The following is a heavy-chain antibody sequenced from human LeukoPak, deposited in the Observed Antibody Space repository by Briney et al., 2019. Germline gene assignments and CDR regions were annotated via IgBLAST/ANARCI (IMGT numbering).Heavy chain of an antibody. CDR1: PDTFTRYG. V-gene: IGHV1-18*01. Sequence: ASVKVSCKASPDTFTRYGITWVRQAPEQGLEWMGWIRAYNGDTNYTQKFQGRVTMTAERSTNTAYMELRGLTFDDTAVFYCATTTATSGSSLYWGQGTLVNVAS. D-gene: IGHD6-19*01. J-gene: IGHJ4*02. CDR2: IRAYNGDT. CDR3: ATTTATSGSSLY.